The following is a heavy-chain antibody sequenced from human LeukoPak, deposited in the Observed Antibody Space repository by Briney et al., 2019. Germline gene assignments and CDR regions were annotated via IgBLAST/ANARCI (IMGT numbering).Heavy chain of an antibody. Sequence: PSETLSLTCTVSGGSISSYYWSWIRQPPGKGLEWIGYIYTSGSTNYNPSLKSRVTISVDTSKNPFSLRLSSVTAADTAVYYCARLEAAAGTYYFDYWGQGTLVTVSS. CDR3: ARLEAAAGTYYFDY. D-gene: IGHD6-13*01. J-gene: IGHJ4*02. CDR1: GGSISSYY. CDR2: IYTSGST. V-gene: IGHV4-4*09.